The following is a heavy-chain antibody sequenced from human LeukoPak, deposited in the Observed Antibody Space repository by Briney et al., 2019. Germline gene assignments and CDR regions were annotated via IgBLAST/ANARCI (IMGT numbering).Heavy chain of an antibody. CDR2: INYNGRNT. V-gene: IGHV3-23*01. D-gene: IGHD6-19*01. CDR3: AKDGHCPDSICPTNIAVAGYVDS. Sequence: GGSLRLSCAASGFTFSIYTMNRVRQAPGKGLEWVSIINYNGRNTYYADSVKGRFTISRDNSKNMVYLQMNRLRAEDTAIYYCAKDGHCPDSICPTNIAVAGYVDSWGQGTLVTVSS. CDR1: GFTFSIYT. J-gene: IGHJ4*02.